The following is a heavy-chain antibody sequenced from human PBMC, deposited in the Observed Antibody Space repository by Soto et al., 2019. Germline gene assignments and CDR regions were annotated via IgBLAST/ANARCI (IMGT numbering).Heavy chain of an antibody. V-gene: IGHV1-18*01. CDR1: GYTFTSYG. CDR3: ARDPVGGNWFDP. CDR2: INPYNGNT. D-gene: IGHD1-26*01. Sequence: ASVKVSCKASGYTFTSYGISWVRQAPGQGLEWMGWINPYNGNTNYAQKLHGRVTMTTDTSTSTAYMELRSLRSDDTAVYYCARDPVGGNWFDPWGQGTLVTVSS. J-gene: IGHJ5*02.